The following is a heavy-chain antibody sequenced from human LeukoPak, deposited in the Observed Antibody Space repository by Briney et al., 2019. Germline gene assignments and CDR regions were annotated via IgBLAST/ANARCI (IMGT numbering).Heavy chain of an antibody. Sequence: PSETLSLTCTVSGGSISSSSYYWGWIRQPPGKGLGWIGSIYYSGSTYYNPSLKSRVTISVDTSKNQFSLKLSSVTAADTAVYYCARASSSWRADYWGQGTLVTVSS. D-gene: IGHD6-13*01. V-gene: IGHV4-39*07. CDR2: IYYSGST. J-gene: IGHJ4*02. CDR3: ARASSSWRADY. CDR1: GGSISSSSYY.